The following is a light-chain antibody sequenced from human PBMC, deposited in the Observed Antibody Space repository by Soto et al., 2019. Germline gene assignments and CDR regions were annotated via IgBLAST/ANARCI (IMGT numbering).Light chain of an antibody. J-gene: IGKJ1*01. CDR1: QSISDW. V-gene: IGKV1-5*03. CDR2: KAS. Sequence: DIQMTQSPSTLSASVGDRVTITCRASQSISDWLAWYQLKPGKAPKFLIYKASNLESGVPSRFSGSGSGTEFTLTISSVQPDDFATYYCQYYDSYSWTFGQGTKVEIK. CDR3: QYYDSYSWT.